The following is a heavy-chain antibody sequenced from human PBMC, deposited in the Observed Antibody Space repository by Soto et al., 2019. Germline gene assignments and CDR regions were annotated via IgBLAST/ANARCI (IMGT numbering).Heavy chain of an antibody. CDR3: ARDVPNYDFWSGPSPYDAFDI. CDR2: ISAFNGNT. J-gene: IGHJ3*02. Sequence: GASVKVSCKASGYTFTSYGISWVRQAPGQGLEWMGWISAFNGNTNYAQKLKGRVTMTTDTSTSTAYMELRSLRSDDTAVYYCARDVPNYDFWSGPSPYDAFDIWGQGTMVTVSS. D-gene: IGHD3-3*01. V-gene: IGHV1-18*01. CDR1: GYTFTSYG.